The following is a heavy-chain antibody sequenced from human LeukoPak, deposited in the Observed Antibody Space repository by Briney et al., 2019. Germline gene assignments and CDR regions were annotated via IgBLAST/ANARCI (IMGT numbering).Heavy chain of an antibody. CDR2: ISSNGGST. CDR1: GFTFSSYA. V-gene: IGHV3-64D*06. CDR3: VKGGAYCSGGSCYGNFDS. D-gene: IGHD2-15*01. Sequence: PGGSLRLSCSASGFTFSSYAMHWVRQAPGKGLEYVSAISSNGGSTYYADSVKGRFTISRDNSKNTLYLQMSSLRAEDTAVYYCVKGGAYCSGGSCYGNFDSWGQGTLVTVSS. J-gene: IGHJ4*02.